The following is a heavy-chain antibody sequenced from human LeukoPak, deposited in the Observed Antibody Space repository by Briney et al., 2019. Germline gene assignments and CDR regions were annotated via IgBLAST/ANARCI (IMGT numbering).Heavy chain of an antibody. CDR3: ARAPDGYNWGTAPGCDY. CDR2: ISYDGSNK. D-gene: IGHD5-24*01. V-gene: IGHV3-30*03. CDR1: GFTFSSYG. Sequence: PGGSLRLSCAASGFTFSSYGMHWVRQAPGKGLEWVAVISYDGSNKYYADSVKGRFTISRDNAKNSLYLQMNSLRAEDTAVYYCARAPDGYNWGTAPGCDYWGQGTLVTVSS. J-gene: IGHJ4*02.